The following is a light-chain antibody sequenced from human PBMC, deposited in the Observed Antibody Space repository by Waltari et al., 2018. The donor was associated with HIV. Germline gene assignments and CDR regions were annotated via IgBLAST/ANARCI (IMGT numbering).Light chain of an antibody. V-gene: IGKV2-28*01. Sequence: DIVMTQSPVSLTVTPGEPASISCRSSQSLEHRKGHDFYKYLDWYLRKPGQSPQLLIYLGSNRASGVPDRFSGSGSGTDFTLKISRVEAEDVGVYYCMQALQTPRTFGQGTKLEMK. CDR2: LGS. CDR3: MQALQTPRT. CDR1: QSLEHRKGHDFYKY. J-gene: IGKJ2*01.